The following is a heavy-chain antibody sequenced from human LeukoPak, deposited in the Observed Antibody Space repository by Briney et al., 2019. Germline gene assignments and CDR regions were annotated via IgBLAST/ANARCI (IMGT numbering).Heavy chain of an antibody. J-gene: IGHJ4*02. D-gene: IGHD3-16*02. CDR1: GFTFSNYG. CDR2: ISYDGSNK. V-gene: IGHV3-30*18. CDR3: TKVASTGFIAYYFDY. Sequence: GGSLRLSCAASGFTFSNYGMHWVRQAPGKGLQWVAVISYDGSNKYYADSVKGRFTISRDDSKNTLYLQMNSLRADDTAVYYCTKVASTGFIAYYFDYWGQGTLVTVSS.